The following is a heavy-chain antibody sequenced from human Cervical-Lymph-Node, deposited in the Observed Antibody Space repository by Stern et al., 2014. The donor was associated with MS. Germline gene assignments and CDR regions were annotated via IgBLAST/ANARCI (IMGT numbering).Heavy chain of an antibody. D-gene: IGHD6-13*01. CDR1: PPPPPSPY. V-gene: IGHV1-46*01. CDR3: ATYSSTWSPPWF. Sequence: QVQLVQSGAEVKKPGASVKVPPPPPPPPPPSPYTHRLPHPPGQALEWPGIINPTGGSTHYAQKFQGRVTLTRDTSTSTVYMELSSLRSEDTAVYYCATYSSTWSPPWFWGQGTLVTVSS. J-gene: IGHJ4*02. CDR2: INPTGGST.